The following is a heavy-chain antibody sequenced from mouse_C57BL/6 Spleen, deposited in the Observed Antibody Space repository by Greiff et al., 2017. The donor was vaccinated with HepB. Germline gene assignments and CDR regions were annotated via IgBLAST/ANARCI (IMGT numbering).Heavy chain of an antibody. Sequence: EVQRVESGGGLVKPGGSLKLSCAASGFTFSSYAMSWVRQTPEKRLEWVATISDGGSYTYYPDNVKGRFTISRDNAKNNLYLQMSHLKSEDTAMYYCARDPPFAYWGQGTLVTVSA. CDR2: ISDGGSYT. CDR3: ARDPPFAY. J-gene: IGHJ3*01. CDR1: GFTFSSYA. V-gene: IGHV5-4*01.